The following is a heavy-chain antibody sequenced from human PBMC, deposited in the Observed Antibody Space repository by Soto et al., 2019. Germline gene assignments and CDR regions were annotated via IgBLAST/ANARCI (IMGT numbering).Heavy chain of an antibody. CDR1: GGTFSSYA. D-gene: IGHD3-9*01. Sequence: VKVSCKASGGTFSSYAISWVRQAPGQGLEWMGGIIPIFGTANYAQKFQGRVTITADESTSTAYMELSSLRSEDTAVYYCARTYYDILTGYYKTRDNWFDPWGQGTLVTVSS. CDR3: ARTYYDILTGYYKTRDNWFDP. V-gene: IGHV1-69*13. CDR2: IIPIFGTA. J-gene: IGHJ5*02.